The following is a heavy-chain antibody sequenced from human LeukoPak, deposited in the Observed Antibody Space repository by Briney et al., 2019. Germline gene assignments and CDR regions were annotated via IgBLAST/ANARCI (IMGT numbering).Heavy chain of an antibody. J-gene: IGHJ6*04. CDR3: AELGITMIGGV. Sequence: LGGSLRLSCAASGFIFSSYGMHWVRQAPGKGLEWVAFLRSDGSHKCYADSVKGRFTISRDNAKNSLYLQMNSLRAEDTAVYYCAELGITMIGGVWGKGTTVTISS. V-gene: IGHV3-30*02. CDR2: LRSDGSHK. CDR1: GFIFSSYG. D-gene: IGHD3-10*02.